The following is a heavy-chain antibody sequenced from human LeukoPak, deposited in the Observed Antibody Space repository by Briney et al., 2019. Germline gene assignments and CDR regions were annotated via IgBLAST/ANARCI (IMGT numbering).Heavy chain of an antibody. V-gene: IGHV1-69*02. CDR2: IIPILGIA. J-gene: IGHJ6*03. Sequence: SSVKVSCKASGGTFSSYTISWVRQAPGQGLEWMGRIIPILGIANYAQKFQGRVTITADESTSAAYMELSSLRSEDTAVYYCARVGEYYDFWSGPQTYYYYYMDVWGKGTTVTVSS. CDR1: GGTFSSYT. D-gene: IGHD3-3*01. CDR3: ARVGEYYDFWSGPQTYYYYYMDV.